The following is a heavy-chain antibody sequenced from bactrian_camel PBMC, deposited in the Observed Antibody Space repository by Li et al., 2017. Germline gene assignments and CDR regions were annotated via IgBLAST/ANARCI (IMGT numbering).Heavy chain of an antibody. CDR1: GVTFSRYD. Sequence: DVQLVESGGGLVQPGGSLRLSCEASGVTFSRYDMNWVRQTPGKGLEWVSVIGSGGGSIYYADPVKGRFTISRDNAKNTLYLQMNSLKLEDTAMYYCAADAGLGTGGYYWNLYEFNYWGQGTQVTVS. CDR3: AADAGLGTGGYYWNLYEFNY. J-gene: IGHJ4*01. CDR2: IGSGGGSI. D-gene: IGHD2*01. V-gene: IGHV3S40*01.